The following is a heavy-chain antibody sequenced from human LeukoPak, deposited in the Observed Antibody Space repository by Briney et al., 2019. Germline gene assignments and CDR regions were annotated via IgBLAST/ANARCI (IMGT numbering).Heavy chain of an antibody. CDR1: GYTFTGYL. Sequence: ASLKVSCKASGYTFTGYLIHWVRQAPGQGLEWMGWVNPNSCGTNYAQKFQGRVTMTRDTSISTAYMELSSLRSDDTAVYYCARLGRDCSSTSCTWGQGTMVTVSS. CDR2: VNPNSCGT. D-gene: IGHD2-2*01. V-gene: IGHV1-2*02. CDR3: ARLGRDCSSTSCT. J-gene: IGHJ3*01.